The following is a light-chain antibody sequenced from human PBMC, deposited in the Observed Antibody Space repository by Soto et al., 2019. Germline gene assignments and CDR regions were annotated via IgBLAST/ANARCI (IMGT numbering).Light chain of an antibody. CDR3: QQYNNWPPLT. Sequence: EIVLTQSPGTLSWSPGDRATLSCRASQSVSSNLARYQQKPGQAPRLLIYGASTMATGIPARFSGSGSGTEFTLTISSLQSEDFAVYYCQQYNNWPPLTFGGGTKVDIK. V-gene: IGKV3-15*01. CDR1: QSVSSN. CDR2: GAS. J-gene: IGKJ4*01.